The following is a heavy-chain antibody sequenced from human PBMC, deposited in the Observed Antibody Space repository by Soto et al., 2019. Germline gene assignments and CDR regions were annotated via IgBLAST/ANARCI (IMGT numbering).Heavy chain of an antibody. V-gene: IGHV3-21*01. CDR2: ISSSSSYI. D-gene: IGHD2-2*01. CDR1: GFTFSSYS. Sequence: EVQLVESGGGLVKPGGSLRLSCAASGFTFSSYSMNWVRQAPGKGLEWVSSISSSSSYIYYADSVKGRFTISRDNAKNSLYLQMNSLRAEDTAVYYCARAYCSSTSCKGYYYYYRDVWGKGTTVTVSS. J-gene: IGHJ6*03. CDR3: ARAYCSSTSCKGYYYYYRDV.